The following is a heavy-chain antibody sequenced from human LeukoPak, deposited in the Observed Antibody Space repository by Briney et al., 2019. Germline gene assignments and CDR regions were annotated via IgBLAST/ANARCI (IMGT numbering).Heavy chain of an antibody. V-gene: IGHV3-74*01. CDR1: GFTFSSFW. CDR3: AKDAQVYSTYDWRWFDP. Sequence: GSLRLSCAASGFTFSSFWMHWVRQAPGKGLVWVSRINGDGSTTNYADSVKGRFTASRDNSKNTLYLQMNSLRAEDTAIYYCAKDAQVYSTYDWRWFDPWGQGTLVTVSS. CDR2: INGDGSTT. J-gene: IGHJ5*02. D-gene: IGHD4-11*01.